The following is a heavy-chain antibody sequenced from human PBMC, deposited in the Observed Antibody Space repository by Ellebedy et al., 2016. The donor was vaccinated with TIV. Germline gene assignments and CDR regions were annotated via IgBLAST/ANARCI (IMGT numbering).Heavy chain of an antibody. V-gene: IGHV4-30-2*01. CDR2: IYHSGNT. CDR3: ARASSPTTISGVVIDYFDY. J-gene: IGHJ4*02. CDR1: GDSISNDGYS. D-gene: IGHD3-3*01. Sequence: SETLSLTCTVSGDSISNDGYSWSWIRQPPGKGLEWIGYIYHSGNTYHNPSLKSRVAISVDRSKNPFSLKLASATAADTAVYYCARASSPTTISGVVIDYFDYWGQGILVTVSS.